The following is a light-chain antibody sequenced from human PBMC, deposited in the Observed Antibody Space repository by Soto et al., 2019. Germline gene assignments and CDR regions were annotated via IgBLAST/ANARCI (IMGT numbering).Light chain of an antibody. CDR2: DKS. CDR1: QSVNHN. Sequence: DRVMTQSPDTLSASPGERVSLSCRASQSVNHNLAWYQQKPGQAPRLLIFDKSSRAPGVPARFSGSGTGTDFTLTISRLEPEDFALYYCQQYYNWRPRFGQGTKVDIK. V-gene: IGKV3-15*01. J-gene: IGKJ1*01. CDR3: QQYYNWRPR.